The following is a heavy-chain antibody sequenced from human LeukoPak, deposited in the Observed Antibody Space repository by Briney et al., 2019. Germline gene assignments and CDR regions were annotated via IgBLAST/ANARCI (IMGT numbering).Heavy chain of an antibody. D-gene: IGHD5-12*01. CDR1: GYTFTSYY. J-gene: IGHJ4*02. CDR3: GIEVPKLDSCYVSGFYY. Sequence: GASVKVSCKASGYTFTSYYMHWVRQAPGQGLEWMGIINPRGCSTSYGQKLQGRCTMTSDRSTSTVYMELSSLRSEDTAVYYCGIEVPKLDSCYVSGFYYWGQGTLGTVSS. V-gene: IGHV1-46*03. CDR2: INPRGCST.